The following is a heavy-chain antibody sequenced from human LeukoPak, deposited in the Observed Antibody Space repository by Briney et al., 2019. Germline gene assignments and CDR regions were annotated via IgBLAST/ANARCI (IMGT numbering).Heavy chain of an antibody. CDR2: IIPILGIA. J-gene: IGHJ4*02. CDR1: GGTFSSYA. V-gene: IGHV1-69*04. CDR3: AMPFSPHCSSGSCYFRPFDY. Sequence: ASVKVSCKASGGTFSSYAISWVRQAPGQGLEWMGRIIPILGIANYAQKFQGRVTITADKSTSTAYMELSSLRSEDTAVYYCAMPFSPHCSSGSCYFRPFDYWGQGTLVTVSS. D-gene: IGHD2-15*01.